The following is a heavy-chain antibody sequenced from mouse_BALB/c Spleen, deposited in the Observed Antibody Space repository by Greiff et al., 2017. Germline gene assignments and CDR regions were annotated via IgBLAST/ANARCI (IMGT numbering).Heavy chain of an antibody. CDR1: GYTFTSYT. V-gene: IGHV1-4*01. Sequence: VQLQQSGAELARPGASVKMSCKASGYTFTSYTMHWVKQRPGQGLEWIGYINPSSGYTNYNQKFKDKATLTADKSSSTAYMQLSSLTSEDSAVYYCARDGYYLYYFDYWGQGTTLTVSS. J-gene: IGHJ2*01. CDR2: INPSSGYT. CDR3: ARDGYYLYYFDY. D-gene: IGHD2-3*01.